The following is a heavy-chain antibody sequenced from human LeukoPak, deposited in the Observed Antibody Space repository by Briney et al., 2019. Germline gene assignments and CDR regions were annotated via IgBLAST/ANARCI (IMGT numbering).Heavy chain of an antibody. Sequence: SETLSLTCAVYGGSFSGYYWSWIRQPPGKGLEWIGEIYHSGSTNYNPSLKSRVTISVDKSKNQFSLKLSSVTAADTAVYYCARVGVGLGAFDIWGQGTMVTVSS. CDR3: ARVGVGLGAFDI. CDR2: IYHSGST. D-gene: IGHD3/OR15-3a*01. V-gene: IGHV4-34*01. J-gene: IGHJ3*02. CDR1: GGSFSGYY.